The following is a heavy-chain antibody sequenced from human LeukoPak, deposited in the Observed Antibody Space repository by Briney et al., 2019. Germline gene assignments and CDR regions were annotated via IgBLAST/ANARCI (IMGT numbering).Heavy chain of an antibody. D-gene: IGHD3-10*01. CDR3: ARDLPRTSGP. V-gene: IGHV3-74*01. Sequence: PGGSRSPSWEASGFTFSSEWMPWVRQAPGRGLVWISHINSDGGSTHYGDSVKGRFTVSRDNAKNTLYLQMNSLRAEDTAVYYCARDLPRTSGPWGQGTLVTVSS. J-gene: IGHJ5*02. CDR2: INSDGGST. CDR1: GFTFSSEW.